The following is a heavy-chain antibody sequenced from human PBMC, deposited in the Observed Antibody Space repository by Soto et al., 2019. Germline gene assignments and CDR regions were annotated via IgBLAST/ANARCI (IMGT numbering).Heavy chain of an antibody. D-gene: IGHD6-13*01. J-gene: IGHJ1*01. V-gene: IGHV3-11*01. CDR3: ARGVAGYSISWPYIHH. CDR1: GFTFSGYY. Sequence: GGSLRLSCAASGFTFSGYYMNWIRQAPGKGLEWVSHISSSGSDIYYPDSVKGRFTISRDNANNSLYLQMNNLGAEDTAVYYCARGVAGYSISWPYIHHWGQGTLVSVSS. CDR2: ISSSGSDI.